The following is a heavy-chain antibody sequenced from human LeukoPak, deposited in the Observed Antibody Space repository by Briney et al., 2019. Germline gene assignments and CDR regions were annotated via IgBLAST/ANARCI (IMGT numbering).Heavy chain of an antibody. CDR3: ARDRRYCSSTSCYTATRFDY. CDR1: GGSISSGGYY. CDR2: IYYSGST. D-gene: IGHD2-2*02. J-gene: IGHJ4*02. Sequence: PSETLSLTCTVSGGSISSGGYYWSWIRQHPGKGLEWIGYIYYSGSTYYNPSLKSRVTISVDTSKNQFSLKLSSVTAADTAVYYCARDRRYCSSTSCYTATRFDYWGQGTLVTASS. V-gene: IGHV4-31*03.